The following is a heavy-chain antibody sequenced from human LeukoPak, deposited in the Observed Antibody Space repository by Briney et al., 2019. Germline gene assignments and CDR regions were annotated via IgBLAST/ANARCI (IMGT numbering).Heavy chain of an antibody. D-gene: IGHD3-10*01. V-gene: IGHV3-53*01. CDR1: GFTVSSNY. Sequence: GGSLRLSCAASGFTVSSNYMSWVRQAPGKGLEWVPVIYSGGSTYYADSVKGRFTISRDNSKNTLYLQMNSLRAEDTAVYYCASGSGSYRTPYYYMDVWGTGTTVTVS. CDR3: ASGSGSYRTPYYYMDV. CDR2: IYSGGST. J-gene: IGHJ6*03.